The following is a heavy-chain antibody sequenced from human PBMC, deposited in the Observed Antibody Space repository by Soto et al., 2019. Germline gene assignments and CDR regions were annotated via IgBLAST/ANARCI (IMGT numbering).Heavy chain of an antibody. CDR3: EGGPDGSGRSNWCEP. D-gene: IGHD3-10*01. CDR2: ISDSGST. V-gene: IGHV4-34*01. J-gene: IGHJ5*02. CDR1: GGSFSGYY. Sequence: QVQLQQWGAGLLKPSEPLSLTCSVYGGSFSGYYWSWIRQPPGKGLEWIGEISDSGSTNYNPSLNSRVTTSVDTSKNQFSLKLTSVTAADTAVYYCEGGPDGSGRSNWCEPWGKGTMVTFSS.